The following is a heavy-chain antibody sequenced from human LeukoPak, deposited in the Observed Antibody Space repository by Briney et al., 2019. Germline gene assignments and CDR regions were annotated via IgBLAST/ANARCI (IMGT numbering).Heavy chain of an antibody. CDR3: ARGISDFWSGYSPLDY. V-gene: IGHV4-30-4*07. J-gene: IGHJ4*02. Sequence: SETLSLTCAVSGGSISSDGYSWSWIRQPPGKGLEWIGYVFHSGSTYYNLSLTSRVTISVETSKNQFSLNLNSVTAADTAVYYCARGISDFWSGYSPLDYWGQGALVTVSS. CDR2: VFHSGST. CDR1: GGSISSDGYS. D-gene: IGHD3-3*01.